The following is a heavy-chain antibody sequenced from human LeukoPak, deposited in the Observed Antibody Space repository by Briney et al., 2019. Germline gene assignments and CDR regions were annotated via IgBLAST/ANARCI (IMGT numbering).Heavy chain of an antibody. CDR3: ARDLIVVVVPAAPDQYYYYYGMDV. CDR1: GYTFTGYY. Sequence: ASVKVSCKASGYTFTGYYMHWVRQAPGQGLEWMGWINPNSGGTNYAQKFQGRVTMTRDTSISTAYMEPSRLRSDDTAVYYCARDLIVVVVPAAPDQYYYYYGMDVWGQGTTVTVSS. J-gene: IGHJ6*02. CDR2: INPNSGGT. D-gene: IGHD2-2*01. V-gene: IGHV1-2*02.